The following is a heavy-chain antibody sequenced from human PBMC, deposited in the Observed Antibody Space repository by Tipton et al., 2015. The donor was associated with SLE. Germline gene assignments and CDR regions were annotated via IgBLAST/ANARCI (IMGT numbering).Heavy chain of an antibody. D-gene: IGHD4-11*01. J-gene: IGHJ2*01. CDR2: ISHSGAT. V-gene: IGHV4-38-2*02. Sequence: TLSLTCAVSGYSINSGYHWGWSRQPPGKGLEWLGSISHSGATFYNWSLNSRVTISVDTSKNQFSLTLTSVTAADTAVYYCARELLSPMTTVHWYFDRWGRGTLVTVSS. CDR1: GYSINSGYH. CDR3: ARELLSPMTTVHWYFDR.